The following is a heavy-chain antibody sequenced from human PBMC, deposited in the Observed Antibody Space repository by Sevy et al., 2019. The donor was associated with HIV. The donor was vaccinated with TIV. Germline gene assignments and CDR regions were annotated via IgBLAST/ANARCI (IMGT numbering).Heavy chain of an antibody. CDR3: ARRNDFDI. Sequence: SETLSLTCTVSGGSINSDHWNWIRQPPGKGLEWIGYVYYTGGTNYNPSLKNRVTISVDRTKNQFSLKLTSVTAADSAVYYCARRNDFDIWGQGKKVTVSS. J-gene: IGHJ3*02. V-gene: IGHV4-59*08. CDR1: GGSINSDH. CDR2: VYYTGGT.